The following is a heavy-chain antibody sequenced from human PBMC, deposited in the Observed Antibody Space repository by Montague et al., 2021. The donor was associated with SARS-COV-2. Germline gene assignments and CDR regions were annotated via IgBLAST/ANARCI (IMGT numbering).Heavy chain of an antibody. D-gene: IGHD2-21*02. CDR3: ARDLLPPRTAIKTNFFGLDV. J-gene: IGHJ6*02. V-gene: IGHV4-59*01. CDR1: GGFISSSY. Sequence: SETLSLTCTVPGGFISSSYWSWIRQPPGKGLEWIGYIYHSGNTNYNPSLKSRVTILIDTSMNQFSLSLSSMTAADTAVYFCARDLLPPRTAIKTNFFGLDVWGQGTTVIVSS. CDR2: IYHSGNT.